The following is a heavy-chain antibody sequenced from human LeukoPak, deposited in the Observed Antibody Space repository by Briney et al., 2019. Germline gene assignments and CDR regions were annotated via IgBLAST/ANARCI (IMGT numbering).Heavy chain of an antibody. J-gene: IGHJ4*02. Sequence: SQTLSLTCTVSGGSISSDYYWSWIRPLPGKGLEWIGYIYYSGTTYYNTSLKSRVTISLDTSKNQFSLKLSSVTAADTAVYYCARRLADRYSYFDYWGQGALVTVSS. CDR2: IYYSGTT. V-gene: IGHV4-31*03. D-gene: IGHD2-21*01. CDR1: GGSISSDYY. CDR3: ARRLADRYSYFDY.